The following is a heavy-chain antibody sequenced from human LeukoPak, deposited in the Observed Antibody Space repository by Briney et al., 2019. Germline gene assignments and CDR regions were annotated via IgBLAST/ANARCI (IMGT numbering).Heavy chain of an antibody. CDR1: GGSISSGSYY. D-gene: IGHD6-13*01. J-gene: IGHJ5*02. CDR3: ARRTIAAVASFWFDP. Sequence: SQTLSLTCTVSGGSISSGSYYWSWIRQPAGKGLEWIGRIYTSGSTNYNPSLKSRVTISVDTSKNQFSLKLSSVTAADTAVYYCARRTIAAVASFWFDPWGQGTLVTVSS. V-gene: IGHV4-61*02. CDR2: IYTSGST.